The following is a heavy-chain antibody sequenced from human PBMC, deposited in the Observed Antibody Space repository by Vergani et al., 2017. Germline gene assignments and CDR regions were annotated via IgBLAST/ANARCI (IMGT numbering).Heavy chain of an antibody. D-gene: IGHD6-6*01. J-gene: IGHJ6*03. CDR3: ASNIAVSSSSGWAKYYYYMDV. CDR2: IKQDGSEK. Sequence: EVQLVESGGGLVQPGGSLRLSCAASGFTFSSYSMNWVRQAPGKGLEWVANIKQDGSEKYYVDSVKGRFTISRDSAKNSLYLQMNSLRAEDTAVYYCASNIAVSSSSGWAKYYYYMDVWGKGTTVTVSS. CDR1: GFTFSSYS. V-gene: IGHV3-7*01.